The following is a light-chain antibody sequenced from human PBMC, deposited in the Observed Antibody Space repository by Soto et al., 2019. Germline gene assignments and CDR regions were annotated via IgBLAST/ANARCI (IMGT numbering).Light chain of an antibody. CDR1: QSVDIN. V-gene: IGKV3D-15*01. Sequence: MTQSPSSLSASVGDRVTITCRASQSVDINLAWYQHKPGQAXRLLIYADSNRATGIPARFSGSGSGTDFTLTISRLEPEDFAIYYCDQYSSSPPWTFGQGTKVDIK. J-gene: IGKJ1*01. CDR3: DQYSSSPPWT. CDR2: ADS.